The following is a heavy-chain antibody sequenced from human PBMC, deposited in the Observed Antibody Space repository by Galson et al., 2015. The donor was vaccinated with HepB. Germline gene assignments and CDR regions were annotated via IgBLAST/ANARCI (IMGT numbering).Heavy chain of an antibody. J-gene: IGHJ5*02. Sequence: SVKVSCKASGYTFTSYDINWVRQATGQGLEWMGWMNPNSGNTGYAQKFQGRVTMTRNTSISTAYMELSSLRSEDTAVYYCARVPRPTYCSSTSCYKGFPRWGQGTLVTVSS. CDR2: MNPNSGNT. V-gene: IGHV1-8*01. CDR3: ARVPRPTYCSSTSCYKGFPR. D-gene: IGHD2-2*01. CDR1: GYTFTSYD.